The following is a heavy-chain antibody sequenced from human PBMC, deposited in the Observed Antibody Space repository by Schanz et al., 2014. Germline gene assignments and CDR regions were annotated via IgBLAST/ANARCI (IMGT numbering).Heavy chain of an antibody. CDR3: AKDLHSNSGNYYSYYFDS. CDR2: ISRSSSTI. J-gene: IGHJ4*02. Sequence: EVQLVESGGGLVQPGGSLRLSCAASAFIFRSYSMHWVRQAPGKGLEWVSYISRSSSTIYYADSVRGRFTISRDNAKNSLYLQMDSLRPEDTAVYFCAKDLHSNSGNYYSYYFDSWGPGALVTVSS. D-gene: IGHD3-10*01. V-gene: IGHV3-48*01. CDR1: AFIFRSYS.